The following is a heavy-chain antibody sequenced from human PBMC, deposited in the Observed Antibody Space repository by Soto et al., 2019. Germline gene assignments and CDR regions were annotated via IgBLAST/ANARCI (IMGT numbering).Heavy chain of an antibody. J-gene: IGHJ3*02. CDR3: ANDGYCSSTSCSGLGDNAFDI. V-gene: IGHV3-23*01. Sequence: GGSLRLSCAASGFTFSSYAMSRVRRAPGKGMEWVSAISGSGGSTYYADSVKGRFTIARDNSKNTLYLQMNSLRAEDTAVYYCANDGYCSSTSCSGLGDNAFDIWGQGTMVTVSS. D-gene: IGHD2-2*01. CDR1: GFTFSSYA. CDR2: ISGSGGST.